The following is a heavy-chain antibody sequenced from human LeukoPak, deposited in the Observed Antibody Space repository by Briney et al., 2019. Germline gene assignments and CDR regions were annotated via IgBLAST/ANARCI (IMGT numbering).Heavy chain of an antibody. J-gene: IGHJ6*03. D-gene: IGHD6-19*01. V-gene: IGHV4-61*02. CDR2: IYTSGST. Sequence: SETLSLTCTVSGGSISSSSYYWSWIRQPAGKGLEWIGRIYTSGSTNYNPSLKSRVTISVDTSKNQFSLKLSSVTAADTAVYYCARQWLAYYYMDVWGKGTTVTISS. CDR3: ARQWLAYYYMDV. CDR1: GGSISSSSYY.